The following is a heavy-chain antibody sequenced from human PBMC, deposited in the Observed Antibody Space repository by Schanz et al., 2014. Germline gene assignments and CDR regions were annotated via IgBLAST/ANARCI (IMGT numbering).Heavy chain of an antibody. CDR2: IIPFLAVS. J-gene: IGHJ6*02. V-gene: IGHV1-69*04. CDR1: GGTLDTYK. D-gene: IGHD3-16*01. Sequence: QVQLVQSGPEVKKPGSSVRVSCKASGGTLDTYKIAWVRQVPGQGLEWMGRIIPFLAVSNYAQDFQGRVTFTADRATSTVHMDWRSLRSEDTGLYYCAGAGRGYAYPLNSYPMDVWGQGNTVIVSS. CDR3: AGAGRGYAYPLNSYPMDV.